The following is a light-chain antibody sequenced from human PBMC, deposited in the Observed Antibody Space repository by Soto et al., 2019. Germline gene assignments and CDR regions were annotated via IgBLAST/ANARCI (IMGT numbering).Light chain of an antibody. CDR2: AAS. CDR1: QGISTY. J-gene: IGKJ1*01. CDR3: QQSYSTTWT. V-gene: IGKV1-39*01. Sequence: DIQMTQSPYSLSASVGDSVTITCRASQGISTYLNWYQQKPGKAPKLLIYAASSLQSGVPSRFSGSGSETDFTLTISSLQPEDFATYSCQQSYSTTWTFGQGTKVDIK.